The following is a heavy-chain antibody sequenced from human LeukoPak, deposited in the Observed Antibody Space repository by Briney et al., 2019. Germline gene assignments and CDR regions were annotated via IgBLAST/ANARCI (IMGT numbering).Heavy chain of an antibody. J-gene: IGHJ6*02. Sequence: GGSLRLSCAASGFTFSDFYMSWIRQAPGKGLEWLSYINTGSSHTNYADSVKGRFTISRDNAKNSLYLLMYSLRAEDTAVYYCARDYYYDSGSSYGMDVWGQGTTVTVSS. CDR3: ARDYYYDSGSSYGMDV. D-gene: IGHD3-10*01. CDR1: GFTFSDFY. CDR2: INTGSSHT. V-gene: IGHV3-11*05.